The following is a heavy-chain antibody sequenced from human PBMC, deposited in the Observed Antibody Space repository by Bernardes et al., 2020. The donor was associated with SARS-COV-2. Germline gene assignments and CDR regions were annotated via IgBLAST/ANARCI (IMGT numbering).Heavy chain of an antibody. CDR1: GDSISSNSAS. Sequence: SQTLSLTCAIAGDSISSNSASWNWIRQSPSRGLEWLGRTYYRSRWFNDYAISVKSRISLNADASKNQISLQLNSATPEDSAVYFCVRAKSRLSPYFDFWGQGTVVTVSS. CDR3: VRAKSRLSPYFDF. CDR2: TYYRSRWFN. D-gene: IGHD6-19*01. V-gene: IGHV6-1*01. J-gene: IGHJ4*02.